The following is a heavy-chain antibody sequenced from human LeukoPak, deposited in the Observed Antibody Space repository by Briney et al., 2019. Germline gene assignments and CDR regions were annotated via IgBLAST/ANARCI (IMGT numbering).Heavy chain of an antibody. CDR2: INPRTGST. J-gene: IGHJ4*02. D-gene: IGHD4-17*01. CDR3: ARSAYGDNAGFFDY. Sequence: ASVTVSFKASGYTFTSYFMQWVRQAPGQGLEWMGIINPRTGSTDYAQKFKGRVAMTRDTSTSTVYMELSSLRSDDPAVYYCARSAYGDNAGFFDYWGQGTLVIVSS. CDR1: GYTFTSYF. V-gene: IGHV1-46*01.